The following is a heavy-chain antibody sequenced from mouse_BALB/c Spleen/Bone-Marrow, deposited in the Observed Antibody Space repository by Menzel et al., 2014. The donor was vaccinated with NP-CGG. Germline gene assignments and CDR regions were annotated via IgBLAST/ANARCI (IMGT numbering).Heavy chain of an antibody. J-gene: IGHJ1*01. CDR1: GYTFTSYW. CDR3: ARYNAYDWYFDV. Sequence: VKLMESGAELVKPGASVKLSCKASGYTFTSYWMHWVKQMPGQGLEWIGEINPSNGRSNYSEKFKSKATLTVDKSSSTTYMQLSSLTSEDSAVYSCARYNAYDWYFDVWGAGTTVTVYS. CDR2: INPSNGRS. V-gene: IGHV1S81*02. D-gene: IGHD2-2*01.